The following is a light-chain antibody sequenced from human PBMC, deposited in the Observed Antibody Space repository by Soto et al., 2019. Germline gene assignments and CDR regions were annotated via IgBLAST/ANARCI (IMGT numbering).Light chain of an antibody. J-gene: IGKJ1*01. CDR2: DAS. V-gene: IGKV1-33*01. Sequence: DIQMTQSPSSLSASVGDRVTITCQASQDISNYLNWYQQKPGKAPKLLIYDASNLETGVPSRFSGSRSGTDFTFTISSLQPEDIATYYCQQYDNLSLTFGQGTKVEIK. CDR1: QDISNY. CDR3: QQYDNLSLT.